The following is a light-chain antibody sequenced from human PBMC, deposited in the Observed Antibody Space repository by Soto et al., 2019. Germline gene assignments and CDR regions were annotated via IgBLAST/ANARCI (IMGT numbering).Light chain of an antibody. J-gene: IGKJ3*01. V-gene: IGKV1-39*01. CDR3: QQSFRTPFT. CDR2: AAS. Sequence: DIQMTQSPSSLSASVGDRVNITCRASQSISSYLNWYQQKPGKAPKLLVYAASRLQSGVPSRFSGTGSGTDFTLTISSLQPEDFATYYCQQSFRTPFTFGVGNKLDIK. CDR1: QSISSY.